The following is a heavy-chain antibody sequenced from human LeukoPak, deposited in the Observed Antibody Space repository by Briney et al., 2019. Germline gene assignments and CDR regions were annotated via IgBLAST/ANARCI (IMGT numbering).Heavy chain of an antibody. V-gene: IGHV4-39*01. Sequence: SETLSLTCTVSGGSISSSSYYWGWIRQPPGKGLEWIGSIYYSGSTYYNPSLKSRVTISVDTSKNQFSLKLSSVTAADTAVYYCARHLGAVAGTDYYYMDVWGKGTTVTISS. CDR3: ARHLGAVAGTDYYYMDV. D-gene: IGHD6-19*01. J-gene: IGHJ6*03. CDR1: GGSISSSSYY. CDR2: IYYSGST.